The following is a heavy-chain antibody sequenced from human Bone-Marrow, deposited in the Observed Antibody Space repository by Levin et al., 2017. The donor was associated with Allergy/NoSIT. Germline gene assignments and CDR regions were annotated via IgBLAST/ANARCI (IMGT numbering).Heavy chain of an antibody. V-gene: IGHV3-23*01. CDR3: AKGITVYFYYNGMDA. CDR1: GFTFNAYA. CDR2: MSGTTGSH. Sequence: GGSLRLSCVASGFTFNAYAMNWVRRAPGKGLEWVSAMSGTTGSHYYADSVKGRFTISRDSSKNTLFLQMDSLRVEDTATYYCAKGITVYFYYNGMDAWGQGTTVTVFS. J-gene: IGHJ6*02. D-gene: IGHD2/OR15-2a*01.